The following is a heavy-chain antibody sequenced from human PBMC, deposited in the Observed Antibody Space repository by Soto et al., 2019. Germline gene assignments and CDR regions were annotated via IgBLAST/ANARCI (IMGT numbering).Heavy chain of an antibody. D-gene: IGHD5-18*01. V-gene: IGHV2-5*02. CDR3: AAGRYSYGDFDY. J-gene: IGHJ4*02. CDR2: IYWDDDK. Sequence: QITLKESGPTLVKPTQTLTLTCTFSGFSLSTSGVGVGWIRQPPGKALEWLALIYWDDDKRYSPSLKSRLTLPKDTHKNQVVLTMTNMDPVDTATYYCAAGRYSYGDFDYWGQGTLVTVSS. CDR1: GFSLSTSGVG.